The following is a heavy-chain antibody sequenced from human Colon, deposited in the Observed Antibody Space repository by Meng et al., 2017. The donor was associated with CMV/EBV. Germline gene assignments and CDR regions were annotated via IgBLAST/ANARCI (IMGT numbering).Heavy chain of an antibody. CDR2: VYISGNT. V-gene: IGHV4-4*07. Sequence: QWPRREAGPGLVKPSETLSLTCTVSGASITSYYWSWIRQPAGKGLEWIGRVYISGNTNYNPSLKSRVTMSIDTSKNQLSLNIRSVTAADTAVYYCARDSNLSGLAYWGQGTLVTVSS. CDR1: GASITSYY. CDR3: ARDSNLSGLAY. J-gene: IGHJ4*02. D-gene: IGHD3-10*01.